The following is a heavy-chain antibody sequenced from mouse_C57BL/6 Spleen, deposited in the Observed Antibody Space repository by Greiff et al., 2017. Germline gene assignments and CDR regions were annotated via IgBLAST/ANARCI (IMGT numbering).Heavy chain of an antibody. V-gene: IGHV14-4*01. CDR1: GSTFTDYY. J-gene: IGHJ2*01. CDR2: IDPENGGT. Sequence: EVQLQQSGAELVRPGASVKLSCTASGSTFTDYYMHWVKQRPVHGLEWIGAIDPENGGTAYAKKFQGKATLTADTSSSTAYLQLSSLTSEDSAVYYCTRFYYGDYWGQGTTLTVSS. CDR3: TRFYYGDY.